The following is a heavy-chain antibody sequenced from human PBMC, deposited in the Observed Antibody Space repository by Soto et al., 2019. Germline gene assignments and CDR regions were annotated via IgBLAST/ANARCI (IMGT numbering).Heavy chain of an antibody. Sequence: ETLSLTCAVYGGSFSGYYWSWIRQPPGKGLEWIGEINHSGSTNYNPSLKSRVTISVDTSKNQFSLKLSSVTAADTAVYYCARESLRAGYYNGYWGQGTLVTVSS. CDR3: ARESLRAGYYNGY. CDR2: INHSGST. V-gene: IGHV4-34*01. CDR1: GGSFSGYY. D-gene: IGHD3-9*01. J-gene: IGHJ4*02.